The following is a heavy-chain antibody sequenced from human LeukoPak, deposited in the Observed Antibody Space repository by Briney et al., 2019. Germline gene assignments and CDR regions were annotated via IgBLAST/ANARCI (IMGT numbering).Heavy chain of an antibody. V-gene: IGHV1-24*01. CDR3: ASVIGATGDLYYFDY. D-gene: IGHD7-27*01. CDR2: FDPEDGGT. Sequence: ASVKVSCKVSGYTLTELSMHWVRQAPGKGLEWMGGFDPEDGGTIYAQKFQGRVTMTEDTSTDTAYMELSSLRSEDTAVYYCASVIGATGDLYYFDYWGQGTLVTVSS. J-gene: IGHJ4*02. CDR1: GYTLTELS.